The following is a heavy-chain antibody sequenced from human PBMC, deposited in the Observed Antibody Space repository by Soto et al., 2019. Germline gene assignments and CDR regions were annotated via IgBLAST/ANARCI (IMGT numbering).Heavy chain of an antibody. J-gene: IGHJ4*02. V-gene: IGHV3-30*18. D-gene: IGHD5-18*01. CDR1: GFTFSSYG. Sequence: QVQLVESGGGVVQPGRSLRLSCAASGFTFSSYGMHWVRQAPGKGLEWVAVISYDGSNKYYADSVKGRFTISRDNSKNTLYLQMNGLRAEDTAVYYCAKEGSGGIYSYGTRFDYWGQGTLVTVSS. CDR2: ISYDGSNK. CDR3: AKEGSGGIYSYGTRFDY.